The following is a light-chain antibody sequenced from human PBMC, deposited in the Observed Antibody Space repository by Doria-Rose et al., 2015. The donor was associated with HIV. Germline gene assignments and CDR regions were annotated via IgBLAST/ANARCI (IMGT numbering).Light chain of an antibody. CDR2: DGS. Sequence: DIVMTQSSGTPSLSPGERATLSCRASQSFSSTYLAWYQQKPGQAPSLLIYDGSTRATGIPDRFSASGSGTDFTLTINRLEPEDCALYYCHQYGTSWTFGQGTKVEI. V-gene: IGKV3-20*01. CDR1: QSFSSTY. J-gene: IGKJ1*01. CDR3: HQYGTSWT.